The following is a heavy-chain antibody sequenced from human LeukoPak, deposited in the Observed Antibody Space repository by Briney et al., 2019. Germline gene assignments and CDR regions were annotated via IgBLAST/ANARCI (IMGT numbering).Heavy chain of an antibody. CDR3: ARGYCSGGSCYSYYYYHYMDV. J-gene: IGHJ6*03. D-gene: IGHD2-15*01. CDR2: IHYSGST. V-gene: IGHV4-39*07. Sequence: PSETLSLTCTGSGGSISSSSYYWGWIRQPPGKGLEWIGSIHYSGSTNYNPSLKSRVTISVDTSKNQFSLKLSAVTAADPAVYYCARGYCSGGSCYSYYYYHYMDVWGKGTTVTVSS. CDR1: GGSISSSSYY.